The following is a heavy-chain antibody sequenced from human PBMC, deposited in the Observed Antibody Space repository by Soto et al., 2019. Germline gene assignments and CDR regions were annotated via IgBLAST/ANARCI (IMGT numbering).Heavy chain of an antibody. Sequence: LRLSCAASGFTFSSYEMNWVRQAPGKGLEWVSYISSSGSTIYYADSVKGRFTISRDNAKNSLYLQMNSLRAEDTAVYYCARDRAVFKGWFDPWGQGTLVTVSS. CDR3: ARDRAVFKGWFDP. CDR2: ISSSGSTI. CDR1: GFTFSSYE. D-gene: IGHD2-21*01. J-gene: IGHJ5*02. V-gene: IGHV3-48*03.